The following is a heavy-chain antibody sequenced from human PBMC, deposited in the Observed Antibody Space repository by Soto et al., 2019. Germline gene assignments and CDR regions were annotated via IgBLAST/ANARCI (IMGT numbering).Heavy chain of an antibody. CDR1: GNTFTSYG. Sequence: ASVKVSCKASGNTFTSYGISWVRQAPGQGLEWMGWISAYNGNTKYEPKLQGRITMTTDSSTSTAYMELRSLRSDDTAVYYCAIQSYYYGSSGYLGLDYWGQGTLVTVSS. J-gene: IGHJ4*02. CDR3: AIQSYYYGSSGYLGLDY. D-gene: IGHD3-22*01. CDR2: ISAYNGNT. V-gene: IGHV1-18*01.